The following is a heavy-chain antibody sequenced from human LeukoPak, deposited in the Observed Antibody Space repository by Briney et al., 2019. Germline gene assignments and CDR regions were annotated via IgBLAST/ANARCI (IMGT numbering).Heavy chain of an antibody. Sequence: PGGSLRLSCAASGFTFSSYAMSWVRQAPGKGLEWVSAISGSGGSTYYADSVKGRFTISRDNSKNTLYLQMNSLRAEDTAVYYCAKPQTGYSSSSGFDYWGQGTLVTVSS. D-gene: IGHD6-6*01. J-gene: IGHJ4*02. V-gene: IGHV3-23*01. CDR3: AKPQTGYSSSSGFDY. CDR2: ISGSGGST. CDR1: GFTFSSYA.